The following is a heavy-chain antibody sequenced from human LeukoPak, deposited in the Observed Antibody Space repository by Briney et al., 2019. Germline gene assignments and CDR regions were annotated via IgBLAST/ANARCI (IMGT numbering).Heavy chain of an antibody. D-gene: IGHD2-8*01. CDR2: IYSGGST. J-gene: IGHJ4*02. CDR3: VREVLYSLDY. V-gene: IGHV3-53*01. CDR1: GFTVSSNY. Sequence: PGGSLRLSCAASGFTVSSNYMSWVRQAPGKGLEWVSVIYSGGSTYYADSVKGRFTISRDNSKNTLYLQMNSLRAEDTAVYYCVREVLYSLDYWGQGTLVTVSS.